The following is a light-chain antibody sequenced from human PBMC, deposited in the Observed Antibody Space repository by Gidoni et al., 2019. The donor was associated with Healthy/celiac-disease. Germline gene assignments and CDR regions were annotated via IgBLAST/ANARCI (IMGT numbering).Light chain of an antibody. Sequence: EIVMTLSPATLYVSPGDRATLSCRASQSVSSNLAWYQQKPGQAPRLLIYGASTRATGIPARFSGSGSGTEFTLTISSLQSEDFAVYYCQQYNNWPPITFGQGTRQEIK. V-gene: IGKV3-15*01. CDR3: QQYNNWPPIT. CDR1: QSVSSN. J-gene: IGKJ5*01. CDR2: GAS.